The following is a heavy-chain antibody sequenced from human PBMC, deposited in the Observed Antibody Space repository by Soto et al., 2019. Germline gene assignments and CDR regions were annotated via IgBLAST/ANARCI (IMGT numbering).Heavy chain of an antibody. J-gene: IGHJ1*01. CDR2: FIPIFGTL. CDR3: ARFEQLVLH. V-gene: IGHV1-69*01. Sequence: QVQLVQSGAEVKKPGSSVKVSCKASGGTFSNFAISWVRQAPGQGLEWMGGFIPIFGTLNYAQRFQGRLKISADESTSXAYMXXSRLRSEDTAVYYCARFEQLVLHWGQGTLVTV. D-gene: IGHD6-13*01. CDR1: GGTFSNFA.